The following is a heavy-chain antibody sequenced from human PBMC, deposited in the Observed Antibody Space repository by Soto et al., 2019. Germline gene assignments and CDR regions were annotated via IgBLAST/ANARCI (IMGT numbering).Heavy chain of an antibody. D-gene: IGHD5-12*01. Sequence: EVQLVESGGGLVQPGGSLRRSCVASEFTFSGRSVHWVRQAPGKGLVWVSGIDKVGTDSTYAASVKGRFTSSRDNAKNTVYLQMNILRVENTAVYYCARGWLGPDVWGKGTTVTVSS. CDR1: EFTFSGRS. CDR3: ARGWLGPDV. V-gene: IGHV3-74*01. J-gene: IGHJ6*03. CDR2: IDKVGTDS.